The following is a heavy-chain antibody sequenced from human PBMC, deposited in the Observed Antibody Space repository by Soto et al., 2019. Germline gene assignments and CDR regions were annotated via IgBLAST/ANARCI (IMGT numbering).Heavy chain of an antibody. D-gene: IGHD3-9*01. CDR1: GYTFTDYI. Sequence: ASVKVSCKTSGYTFTDYIIHWVRQAPGQRLEWMGWIKPYSGDTGYAQKFQGRVTLTGATTISTVYMELNSLGSDDTAVYFCARDSGYDPTGYSPFDKWGQGALVPVSS. V-gene: IGHV1-2*02. CDR3: ARDSGYDPTGYSPFDK. J-gene: IGHJ4*02. CDR2: IKPYSGDT.